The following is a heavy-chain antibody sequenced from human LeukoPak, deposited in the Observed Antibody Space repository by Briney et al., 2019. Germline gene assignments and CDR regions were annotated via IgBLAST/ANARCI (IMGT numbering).Heavy chain of an antibody. J-gene: IGHJ5*02. CDR3: AKGAAAGKVDWFDP. Sequence: GGSLRLSCAASGFTFSNFAMMWVRQAPGTGLQWVSTITGYGATFYADSVRGRFTIFRDTSMNTLFLQMNSLGAEDTAVYCCAKGAAAGKVDWFDPWGQGTLVTVSS. CDR1: GFTFSNFA. V-gene: IGHV3-23*01. D-gene: IGHD6-13*01. CDR2: ITGYGAT.